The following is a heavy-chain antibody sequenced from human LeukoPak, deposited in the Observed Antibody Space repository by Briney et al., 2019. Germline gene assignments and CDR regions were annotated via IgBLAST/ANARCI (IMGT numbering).Heavy chain of an antibody. J-gene: IGHJ4*02. D-gene: IGHD2-21*01. CDR1: GGSFSGYY. Sequence: SETLSLTCAVYGGSFSGYYWSWIRQPPGKGLEWIGEINHSGSTTYNPSLGSRVTISLDASKNQFSLRLTSVTAADTAVYYCATSVVWGQGTLVTVSS. V-gene: IGHV4-34*01. CDR3: ATSVV. CDR2: INHSGST.